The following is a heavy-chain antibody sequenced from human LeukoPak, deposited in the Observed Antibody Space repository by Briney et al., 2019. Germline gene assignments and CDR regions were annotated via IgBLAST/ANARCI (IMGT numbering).Heavy chain of an antibody. CDR1: GGTFTSYY. D-gene: IGHD2-2*01. J-gene: IGHJ4*02. V-gene: IGHV1-46*01. CDR3: ARDGRRGIVVVPAASRTFDYYFDY. Sequence: GSSVNVSCKASGGTFTSYYMHWVRQAPGQGLEWMGIINPSGGSTSYAQKFQGRVTMTRDTSTSTVYMELSSLRSEDTAVYYCARDGRRGIVVVPAASRTFDYYFDYWGQGTLVTVSS. CDR2: INPSGGST.